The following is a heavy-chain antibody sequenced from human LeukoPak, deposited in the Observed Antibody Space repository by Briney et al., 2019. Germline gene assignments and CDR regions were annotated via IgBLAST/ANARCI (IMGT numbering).Heavy chain of an antibody. Sequence: GGSLRLSCAASGFTFNNYAIHWVRQAPGKGLEWVTVISYDGNYQYYADSVKGRFTISRDKSKNTLSLQMNSLRPEDTAVYYCARAFIPATALEAGAYYYGMDVWGQGTTVTVSS. CDR1: GFTFNNYA. V-gene: IGHV3-30-3*01. J-gene: IGHJ6*02. CDR3: ARAFIPATALEAGAYYYGMDV. CDR2: ISYDGNYQ. D-gene: IGHD3-3*01.